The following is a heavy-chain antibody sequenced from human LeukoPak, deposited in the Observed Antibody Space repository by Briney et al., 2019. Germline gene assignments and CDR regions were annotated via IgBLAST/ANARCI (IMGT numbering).Heavy chain of an antibody. CDR2: IYYSGST. V-gene: IGHV4-59*01. J-gene: IGHJ6*02. Sequence: SETLSLTCTVSGGSISSYYWSWIRQPPGKGLEWIGYIYYSGSTNYNPSLKSRVTISVDTSKNQFSLKLSSVTAADTAVYYCARGERYYDFWSGYYTFRYGMDVRGQGTTVTVS. CDR3: ARGERYYDFWSGYYTFRYGMDV. D-gene: IGHD3-3*01. CDR1: GGSISSYY.